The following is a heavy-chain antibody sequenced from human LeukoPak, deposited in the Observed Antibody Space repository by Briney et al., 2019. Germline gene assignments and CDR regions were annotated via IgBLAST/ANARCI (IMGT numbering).Heavy chain of an antibody. CDR2: INPNSGGT. Sequence: ASVKVSCKASGYTFTGYYMHWVRQAPGQGLEWMGWINPNSGGTNYAQKFQGRVTMTRDTSISTAYMELSRLRSDDTAVYYYAREVLLWFGESSYFDYWGQGTLVTVSS. D-gene: IGHD3-10*01. J-gene: IGHJ4*02. CDR1: GYTFTGYY. CDR3: AREVLLWFGESSYFDY. V-gene: IGHV1-2*02.